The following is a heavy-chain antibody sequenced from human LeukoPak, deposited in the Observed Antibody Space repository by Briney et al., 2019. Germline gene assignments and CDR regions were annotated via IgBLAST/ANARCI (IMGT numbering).Heavy chain of an antibody. CDR1: GYSFTSYW. J-gene: IGHJ4*02. CDR2: IYPGDSDT. Sequence: GESLKISCKGSGYSFTSYWIGWVRQMPGKGLEWMGIIYPGDSDTRYSPSFQGQVTISADKSISTAYLQWRSLKASDTAMYYCARRYPYDSSGYYYLEPFDYWGQGTLATVSS. CDR3: ARRYPYDSSGYYYLEPFDY. D-gene: IGHD3-22*01. V-gene: IGHV5-51*01.